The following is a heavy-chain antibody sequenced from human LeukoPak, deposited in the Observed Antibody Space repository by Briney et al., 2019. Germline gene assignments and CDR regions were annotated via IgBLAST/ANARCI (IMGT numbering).Heavy chain of an antibody. CDR3: ARADAAIRYFDWLSTYFDY. D-gene: IGHD3-9*01. CDR1: GYTFTSYD. Sequence: GASVKVSCKASGYTFTSYDINWVRQATGQGLEWMGWMNPNSGNTGYAQKFQGRVTMTRNTSISTAYMELSSLRSEDTAVYYCARADAAIRYFDWLSTYFDYWGQGTLVTVSS. CDR2: MNPNSGNT. V-gene: IGHV1-8*01. J-gene: IGHJ4*02.